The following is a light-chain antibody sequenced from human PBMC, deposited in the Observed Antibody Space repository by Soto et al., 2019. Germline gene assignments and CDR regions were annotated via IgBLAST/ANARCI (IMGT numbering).Light chain of an antibody. CDR2: GTS. Sequence: EKVMTQSPAALSVSPGERATLSCRASQSVNSNLAWYQQKPGQAPRLLLYGTSTRATGIPARFSGSASGTEFTLIICSLQSEDSAVYYCQQYNDWPLTFGGGTKVDIK. V-gene: IGKV3-15*01. J-gene: IGKJ4*01. CDR1: QSVNSN. CDR3: QQYNDWPLT.